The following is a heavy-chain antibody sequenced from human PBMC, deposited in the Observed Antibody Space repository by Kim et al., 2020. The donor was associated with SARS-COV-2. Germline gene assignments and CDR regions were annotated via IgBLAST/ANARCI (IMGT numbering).Heavy chain of an antibody. Sequence: SETLSLTCTVSGGSISSGGYYWSWIRQHPGKGLEWIGYIYYSGSTYYNPSLKSRVTISVDTSKNQFSLKLSSVTAADTAVYYCARVEQHWGITMVRGGIDYWGQGTLVTVSS. V-gene: IGHV4-31*03. J-gene: IGHJ4*02. D-gene: IGHD3-10*01. CDR2: IYYSGST. CDR3: ARVEQHWGITMVRGGIDY. CDR1: GGSISSGGYY.